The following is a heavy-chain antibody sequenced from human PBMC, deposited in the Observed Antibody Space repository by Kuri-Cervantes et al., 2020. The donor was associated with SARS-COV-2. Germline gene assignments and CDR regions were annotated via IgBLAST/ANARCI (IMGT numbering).Heavy chain of an antibody. D-gene: IGHD5-12*01. CDR2: IYYSGST. CDR1: GGSISSSSYY. Sequence: SETLSLTCTVSGGSISSSSYYWGWIRQPPGKGLEWIGSIYYSGSTYYNPSLKSRVTISVDTSKNQFSLKLSSVTAADTAVYYCALRIVATIGLDYWGQGTLVTVSS. J-gene: IGHJ4*02. V-gene: IGHV4-39*07. CDR3: ALRIVATIGLDY.